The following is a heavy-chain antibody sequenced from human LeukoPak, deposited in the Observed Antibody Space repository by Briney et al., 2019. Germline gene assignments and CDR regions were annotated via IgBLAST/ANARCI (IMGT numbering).Heavy chain of an antibody. CDR2: INPNSGGT. J-gene: IGHJ4*02. D-gene: IGHD2-15*01. CDR1: GYTFTGYY. CDR3: ARVRTLYCSGGSCYSIHY. Sequence: ASVKVSCKASGYTFTGYYMHWVRQAPGQGLEWMGWINPNSGGTNYAQKFQGRVTMTRDTSISTAYMELSRLRSDDTAVYYCARVRTLYCSGGSCYSIHYWGQGTLVTVSS. V-gene: IGHV1-2*02.